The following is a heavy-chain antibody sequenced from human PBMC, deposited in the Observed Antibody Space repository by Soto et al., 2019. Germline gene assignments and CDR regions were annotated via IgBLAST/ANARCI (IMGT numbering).Heavy chain of an antibody. CDR3: ARGGTYYDFWSDDY. CDR2: INHGGST. Sequence: SETLSLTCAVYGGSVSGHYCSWIRQPPGKGLEWIGEINHGGSTNYNPSLKSRVTVSLDTSKNQFSLKLCSVTAADTAVYYCARGGTYYDFWSDDYWGQGTLVTVSS. J-gene: IGHJ4*02. V-gene: IGHV4-34*01. D-gene: IGHD3-3*01. CDR1: GGSVSGHY.